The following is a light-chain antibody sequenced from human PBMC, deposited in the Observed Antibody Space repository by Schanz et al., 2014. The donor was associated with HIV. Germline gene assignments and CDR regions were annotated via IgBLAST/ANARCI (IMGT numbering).Light chain of an antibody. Sequence: QSALTQPVSVSGSPGQAITISCTGTSSDVGSSNLVSWYQQLPGSAPKLMIYEVSKRPSGVSNRFSGSKSGNTASLTISGLQAGDEADYYCISYTSDTVLFGGGTKLTVL. CDR1: SSDVGSSNL. CDR2: EVS. J-gene: IGLJ2*01. V-gene: IGLV2-14*02. CDR3: ISYTSDTVL.